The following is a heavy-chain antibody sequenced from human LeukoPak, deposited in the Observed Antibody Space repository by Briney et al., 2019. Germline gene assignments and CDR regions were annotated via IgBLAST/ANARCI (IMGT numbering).Heavy chain of an antibody. CDR2: ISGSGGST. CDR3: AKALPEYYDSSGYYY. J-gene: IGHJ4*02. V-gene: IGHV3-23*01. D-gene: IGHD3-22*01. Sequence: GGSLRLSCAASGFTFSSYAMSWARQAPGKGLEWVSAISGSGGSTYYADSVKGRFTISRDNSKNTLYLQMNSLRAEDTAVYYCAKALPEYYDSSGYYYWGQGTLVTVSS. CDR1: GFTFSSYA.